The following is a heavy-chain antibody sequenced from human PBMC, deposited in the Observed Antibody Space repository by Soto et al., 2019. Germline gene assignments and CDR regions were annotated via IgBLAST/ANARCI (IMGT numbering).Heavy chain of an antibody. J-gene: IGHJ4*02. CDR3: ARGLGRAARLLGGRPFAY. D-gene: IGHD6-6*01. Sequence: QVQLQQWGAGLLKPSETLSLTCAVYGGSFSGYYWSWIRQPPGKGLEWIGEINHSGSTNYNPSLKSRVTISVDPSKNQLSLKLSSVTASDTAVYYCARGLGRAARLLGGRPFAYWGQGTLVTVSS. V-gene: IGHV4-34*01. CDR2: INHSGST. CDR1: GGSFSGYY.